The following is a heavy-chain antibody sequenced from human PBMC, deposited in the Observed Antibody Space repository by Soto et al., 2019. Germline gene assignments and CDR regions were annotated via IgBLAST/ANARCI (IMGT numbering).Heavy chain of an antibody. D-gene: IGHD3-10*01. V-gene: IGHV1-24*01. CDR3: ETSNYGSGSYYYYCGMDV. CDR1: GYTLTELS. J-gene: IGHJ6*02. Sequence: ASVKVSCKVSGYTLTELSMHWVRQAPGKGLEWMGGFDPEDGETIYAQKFQGRVTMTEDTSTDTAYMELSSLRSEDTAVYYCETSNYGSGSYYYYCGMDVWGQGTTVTVSS. CDR2: FDPEDGET.